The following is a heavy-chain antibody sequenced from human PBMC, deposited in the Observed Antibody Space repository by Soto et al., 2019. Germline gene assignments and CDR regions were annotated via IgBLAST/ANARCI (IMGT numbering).Heavy chain of an antibody. CDR3: GRDWFGVGY. V-gene: IGHV1-18*01. Sequence: QVQLVQSGAEVKKPGASVKVSCKASGYTFTSYGITWVRQAPGQGLEWMGWINAYNGNTNYAQKLQGRVTMTTDTSTSTAAMELRSRRSADTAVDYCGRDWFGVGYWGHGPRVTVSS. D-gene: IGHD3-16*01. CDR2: INAYNGNT. J-gene: IGHJ4*01. CDR1: GYTFTSYG.